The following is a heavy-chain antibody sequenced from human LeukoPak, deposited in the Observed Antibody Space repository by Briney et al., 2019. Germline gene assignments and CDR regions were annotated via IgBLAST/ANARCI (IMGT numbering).Heavy chain of an antibody. CDR2: VKSKAHSETT. V-gene: IGHV3-15*01. Sequence: GGSLRLSCAASGLTFTNAWMTWVRQAPGKGLEWVGRVKSKAHSETTDYAAPVKGRFTISRDDSSNTVYLQMNSLKTDDTAVYFCKKGKCVNGDCPYDDAFDLWGQGTMVTVSS. CDR3: KKGKCVNGDCPYDDAFDL. CDR1: GLTFTNAW. J-gene: IGHJ3*01. D-gene: IGHD2-21*01.